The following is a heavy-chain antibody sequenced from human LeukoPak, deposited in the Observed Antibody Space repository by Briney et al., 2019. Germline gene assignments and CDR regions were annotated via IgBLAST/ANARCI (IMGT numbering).Heavy chain of an antibody. V-gene: IGHV4-38-2*02. CDR2: IYHSGST. D-gene: IGHD6-13*01. CDR1: GYSISSGYY. Sequence: SETLSLTCTVSGYSISSGYYWGWIRRPPGKGREWNGSIYHSGSTYYNPSLKSRVTISVDTSKNQFSLKLSSVTAADTAVYYCARDIAAAGTGFDPWGQGTLVTVSS. J-gene: IGHJ5*02. CDR3: ARDIAAAGTGFDP.